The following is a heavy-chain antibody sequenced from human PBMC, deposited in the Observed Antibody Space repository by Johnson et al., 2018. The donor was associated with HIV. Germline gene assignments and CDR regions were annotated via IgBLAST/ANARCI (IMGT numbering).Heavy chain of an antibody. CDR3: ARDRGGGSCYDVYDAFDI. CDR2: ISYDGSNK. D-gene: IGHD2-15*01. J-gene: IGHJ3*02. CDR1: GFTFSDYY. Sequence: QVQLVESGGGLVKPGGSLRLSCAASGFTFSDYYMSWVRQAPGKGLEWVAVISYDGSNKYYADSVKGRFTISRDNSKNTLYLQMNSLRAEDKAVYSCARDRGGGSCYDVYDAFDIWGQGTMVTVSS. V-gene: IGHV3-30-3*01.